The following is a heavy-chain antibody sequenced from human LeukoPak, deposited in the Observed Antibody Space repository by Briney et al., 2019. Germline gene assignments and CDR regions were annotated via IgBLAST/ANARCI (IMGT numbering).Heavy chain of an antibody. CDR2: IYHSGST. CDR3: ARDPPIRPGIAVAGREGDY. J-gene: IGHJ4*02. CDR1: GGSISSSNW. V-gene: IGHV4-4*02. D-gene: IGHD6-19*01. Sequence: SGTLSLTCAVSGGSISSSNWWSWVRQPPGKGLEWIGEIYHSGSTNYNPSLKSRVTISVDKSKNQFSLKLSSVTAADTAVYYCARDPPIRPGIAVAGREGDYWGQGTLVTVSS.